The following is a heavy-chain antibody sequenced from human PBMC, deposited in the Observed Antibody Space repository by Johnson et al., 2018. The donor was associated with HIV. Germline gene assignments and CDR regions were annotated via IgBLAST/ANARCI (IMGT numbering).Heavy chain of an antibody. J-gene: IGHJ3*02. Sequence: QVQLVESGGGVVQPGRSLRLSCAASGFTFSSYGMHWVRQAPGKGLEWVAVISYDGSNKYYADSVKGRFTISRDNSKNMLYLQMNSLRAEDTAVYYCAKDGGVGYYNDAFDIWGQGTMVTVSS. CDR1: GFTFSSYG. CDR2: ISYDGSNK. D-gene: IGHD3-22*01. CDR3: AKDGGVGYYNDAFDI. V-gene: IGHV3-30*18.